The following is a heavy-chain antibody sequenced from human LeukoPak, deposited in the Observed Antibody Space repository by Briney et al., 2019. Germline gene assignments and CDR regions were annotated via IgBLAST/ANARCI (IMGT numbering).Heavy chain of an antibody. J-gene: IGHJ5*02. Sequence: GGSLRLSCAASGFTFSSYSMNWVRQAPGKGLEWVSSISSSSSYIYYADSVKGRFTISRDNAKNSLYLQMNSLRAEDTAVYYCARALPRSSYWFDPWGQGTLVTVSS. CDR3: ARALPRSSYWFDP. CDR1: GFTFSSYS. D-gene: IGHD6-13*01. CDR2: ISSSSSYI. V-gene: IGHV3-21*01.